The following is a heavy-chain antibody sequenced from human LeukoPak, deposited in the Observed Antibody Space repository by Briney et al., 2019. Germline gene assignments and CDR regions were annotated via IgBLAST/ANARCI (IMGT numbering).Heavy chain of an antibody. D-gene: IGHD3-10*01. CDR2: ISSNGGST. CDR1: GFTFSSYA. V-gene: IGHV3-64D*06. CDR3: VKSTEVNYGSGTFDY. J-gene: IGHJ4*02. Sequence: GGSLRLSCSASGFTFSSYAMHWVRQAPGKGLEYVSAISSNGGSTYYADSVKGRFTISRDNSKNMLYLQMSSLRAEDTAVYYCVKSTEVNYGSGTFDYWGQGTLVTVSS.